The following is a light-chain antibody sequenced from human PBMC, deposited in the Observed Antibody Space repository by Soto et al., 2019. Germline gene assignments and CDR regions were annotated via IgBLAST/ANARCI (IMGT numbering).Light chain of an antibody. CDR1: QTISSW. V-gene: IGKV1-5*03. CDR2: TAS. J-gene: IGKJ1*01. Sequence: SVAFVRRASQTISSWLAWYQQKPGKAPKLLIYTASTLKSGVPSRSSGSVSVRDCHPSCTALQPDGLAVYSRQDYNNRPWTCGQGTKVDNK. CDR3: QDYNNRPWT.